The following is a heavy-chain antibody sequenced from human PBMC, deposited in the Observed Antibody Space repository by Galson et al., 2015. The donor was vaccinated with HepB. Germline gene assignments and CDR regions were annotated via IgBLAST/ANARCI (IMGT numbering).Heavy chain of an antibody. CDR2: IYTSGST. D-gene: IGHD5-24*01. CDR3: AREQLEMATIGGFDY. J-gene: IGHJ4*02. Sequence: TLSLTCTVSGGSISSGSYYWSWIRQPAGKGLEWIGRIYTSGSTNYNPSLKSRVTMSVDTSKNQFSLKLSSVTAADTAVYYCAREQLEMATIGGFDYWGQGTLVTVSS. V-gene: IGHV4-61*02. CDR1: GGSISSGSYY.